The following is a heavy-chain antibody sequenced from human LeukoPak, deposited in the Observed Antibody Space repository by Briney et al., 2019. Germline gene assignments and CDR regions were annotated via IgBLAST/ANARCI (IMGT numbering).Heavy chain of an antibody. D-gene: IGHD1-7*01. J-gene: IGHJ6*03. Sequence: GGSLRLSCAASGFTFSSYAVHWVRQAPGKGLEWVAVISYDGSNKYYADSVKGRFTISRDNSKNTLYLQMNSLRAEDTAVYYCARDGLSGWNFRRGYYMDVWGKGTTVTVSS. CDR1: GFTFSSYA. V-gene: IGHV3-30-3*01. CDR3: ARDGLSGWNFRRGYYMDV. CDR2: ISYDGSNK.